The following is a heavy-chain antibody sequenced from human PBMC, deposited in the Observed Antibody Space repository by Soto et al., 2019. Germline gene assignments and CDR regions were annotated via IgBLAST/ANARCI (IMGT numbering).Heavy chain of an antibody. CDR1: GFSLSSIGVG. D-gene: IGHD2-2*01. V-gene: IGHV2-5*02. CDR2: LYWDDDK. J-gene: IGHJ3*01. CDR3: AHTIVVVPTAHDAIAV. Sequence: QSTLNETGPTLVKPTQTLTLTCTFSGFSLSSIGVGVGWIHQPPGKALEWLGILYWDDDKHYSPSLKSRISIAKDTSKDQVILTLTNMDPVDTATYYCAHTIVVVPTAHDAIAVWGQGTMVTVSS.